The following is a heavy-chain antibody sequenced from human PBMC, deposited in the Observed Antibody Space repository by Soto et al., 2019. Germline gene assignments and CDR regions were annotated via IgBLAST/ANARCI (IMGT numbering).Heavy chain of an antibody. V-gene: IGHV4-34*01. CDR1: GGSVNGYY. CDR2: INHTGGT. Sequence: SETLSLTCAVYGGSVNGYYWNWIRRPPGKGLEWIGEINHTGGTHYNPSLKSRVTMSVDTSKNQFSLRLSSVTAADTAIYYCATRITVFGLLIPPFDPWGQGTQVTVSS. D-gene: IGHD3-3*01. CDR3: ATRITVFGLLIPPFDP. J-gene: IGHJ5*02.